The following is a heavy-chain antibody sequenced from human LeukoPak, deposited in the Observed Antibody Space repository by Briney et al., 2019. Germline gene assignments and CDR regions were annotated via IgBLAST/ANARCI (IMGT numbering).Heavy chain of an antibody. CDR2: INPNSGGT. V-gene: IGHV1-2*02. Sequence: ASVKVSCKASGYTFTGYYMHWVRQAPGQGLEWMGWINPNSGGTNYAQKFQGRVTMTRDTSISTAYMELSRLRSDDTAVYYCARVAKERWSSSTSWFDPWGQGTLVTVSS. D-gene: IGHD6-6*01. J-gene: IGHJ5*02. CDR1: GYTFTGYY. CDR3: ARVAKERWSSSTSWFDP.